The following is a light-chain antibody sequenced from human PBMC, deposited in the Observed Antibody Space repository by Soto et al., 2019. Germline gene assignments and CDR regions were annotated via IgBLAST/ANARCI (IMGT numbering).Light chain of an antibody. CDR1: QRVTTN. CDR2: AAS. J-gene: IGKJ1*01. V-gene: IGKV3-15*01. CDR3: HQYCEWTPLT. Sequence: EIMMTQSPSSLSVSAGDRATITFRASQRVTTNLTWYQQKPGKAPKLLISAASASASGVPSRFSGSVSGTEFTTPISSRRSADYAIYYYHQYCEWTPLTFGQGTKVDIK.